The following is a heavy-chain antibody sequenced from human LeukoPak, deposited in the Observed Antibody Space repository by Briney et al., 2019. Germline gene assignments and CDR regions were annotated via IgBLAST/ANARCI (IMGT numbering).Heavy chain of an antibody. CDR2: IYHSGST. Sequence: PSETLSLTCTVSGYSISSDYYWGWIRQPPGKGLEWIGSIYHSGSTYYNPSLKSRVTISVDTSEDQFSLKLNSVTAADTAVYHCAGSPNLYFFDYWGQGTLVTVSS. CDR1: GYSISSDYY. D-gene: IGHD1-14*01. CDR3: AGSPNLYFFDY. V-gene: IGHV4-38-2*02. J-gene: IGHJ4*02.